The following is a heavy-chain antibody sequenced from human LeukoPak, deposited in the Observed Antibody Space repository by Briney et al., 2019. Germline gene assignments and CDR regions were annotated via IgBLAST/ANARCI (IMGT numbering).Heavy chain of an antibody. V-gene: IGHV3-7*01. CDR2: IKQDGSEK. Sequence: GGSLRLSCAASGFTFSSYWMNWVRQAPGKGLEWVANIKQDGSEKYYVDSVKGRFTISRDNAKNSLYLQMNSLRAEDTAVYYCARDGLWFGELVDYWGQGTLVTVSS. CDR3: ARDGLWFGELVDY. CDR1: GFTFSSYW. J-gene: IGHJ4*02. D-gene: IGHD3-10*01.